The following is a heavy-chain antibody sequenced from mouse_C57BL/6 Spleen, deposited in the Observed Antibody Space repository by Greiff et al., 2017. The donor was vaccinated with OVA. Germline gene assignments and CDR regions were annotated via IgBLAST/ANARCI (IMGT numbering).Heavy chain of an antibody. D-gene: IGHD1-1*01. CDR1: GYTFTDYE. V-gene: IGHV1-15*01. CDR3: TKEGYYYGSSYDY. Sequence: QVQLQQSGAELVRPGASVTLSCKASGYTFTDYEMHWVKQTPVHGLEWIGAIDPETGGTAYNQKFKGKAILTADKSSSTAYMELRSLTSEDSAVYYCTKEGYYYGSSYDYGGQGTTLTVSS. CDR2: IDPETGGT. J-gene: IGHJ2*01.